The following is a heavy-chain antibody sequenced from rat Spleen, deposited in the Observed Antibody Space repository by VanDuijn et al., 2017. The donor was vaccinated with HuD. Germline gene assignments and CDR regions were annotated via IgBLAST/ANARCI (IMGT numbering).Heavy chain of an antibody. CDR3: TRHGGLRNWFAY. J-gene: IGHJ3*01. CDR2: ISYDGSST. Sequence: EVQLVESGGGLVQPGRSLKLSCAASGFIFSDYGMAWVRQAPTKGLEWVATISYDGSSTYYRDSVKGRFTISRDNAKSTLYLQMDSLRSEDTATYYCTRHGGLRNWFAYWGQGTLVAVSS. CDR1: GFIFSDYG. D-gene: IGHD1-11*01. V-gene: IGHV5-29*01.